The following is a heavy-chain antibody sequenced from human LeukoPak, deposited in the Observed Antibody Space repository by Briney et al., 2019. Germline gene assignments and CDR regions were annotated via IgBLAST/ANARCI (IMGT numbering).Heavy chain of an antibody. CDR3: AKDAYGSGSYYKGYYFDY. CDR1: GFTFSSYA. J-gene: IGHJ4*02. CDR2: ISGSGGST. V-gene: IGHV3-23*01. Sequence: GSLRLSCAASGFTFSSYAMSWVRQAPGKGLEGVSAISGSGGSTYYADSVKGRFTISRDNSKNTLYPQMNSLRAEDTAVYYCAKDAYGSGSYYKGYYFDYWGQGTLVAVSS. D-gene: IGHD3-10*01.